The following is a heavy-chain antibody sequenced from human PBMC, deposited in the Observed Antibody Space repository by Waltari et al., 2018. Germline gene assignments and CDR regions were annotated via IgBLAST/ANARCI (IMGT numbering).Heavy chain of an antibody. CDR3: AKLATSSDHGGGWLDS. Sequence: ELQLVESGGGLIQPGGSLRLSCAASAFSVNDNSINWVRRAPGKGLEWVVRIYRGEETAFADSVKGRFSISRDKSKNTVYLQINSLRVDDTAVYYCAKLATSSDHGGGWLDSWGQGTLVTVSS. J-gene: IGHJ5*01. V-gene: IGHV3-53*01. D-gene: IGHD3-16*01. CDR1: AFSVNDNS. CDR2: IYRGEET.